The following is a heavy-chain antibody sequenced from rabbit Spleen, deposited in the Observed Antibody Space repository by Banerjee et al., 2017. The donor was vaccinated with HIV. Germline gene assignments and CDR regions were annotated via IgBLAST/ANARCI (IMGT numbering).Heavy chain of an antibody. D-gene: IGHD6-1*01. J-gene: IGHJ6*01. V-gene: IGHV1S45*01. CDR1: GFSFSDRDV. Sequence: QEQLEESGGGLVKPEGSLTLTCKASGFSFSDRDVMCWVRQAPGKGLEWIACINTATAKAVYASWAKGRFTISKTSSTTVTLQMTSLTAADTATYFCARGIPYGFAGDTYPPYAMDLWGPGTLVTVS. CDR2: INTATAKA. CDR3: ARGIPYGFAGDTYPPYAMDL.